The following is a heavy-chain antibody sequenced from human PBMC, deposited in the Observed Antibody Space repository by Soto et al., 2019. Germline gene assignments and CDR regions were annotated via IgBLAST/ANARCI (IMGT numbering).Heavy chain of an antibody. CDR1: GFTFNAHY. D-gene: IGHD3-16*01. Sequence: HLVASGGGLVQPGGSLRLSCAASGFTFNAHYMDWVRQAPGKGLEWVARSKHRGQGVTIEYAASLKGRFTISRDDSANSLYLQMNSRETDDTAVYYCTVWIEGACYWGRGILVTVSS. V-gene: IGHV3-72*01. J-gene: IGHJ4*02. CDR2: SKHRGQGVTI. CDR3: TVWIEGACY.